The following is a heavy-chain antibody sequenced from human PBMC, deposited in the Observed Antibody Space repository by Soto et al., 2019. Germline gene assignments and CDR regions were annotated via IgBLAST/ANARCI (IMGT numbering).Heavy chain of an antibody. CDR2: IYYSGST. CDR1: GGSISSSSYY. D-gene: IGHD6-13*01. CDR3: ARHEDWYSSSWLIGYYYGMDV. Sequence: QLQLQESGPGLVKPSETLSLTCTVSGGSISSSSYYWGWIRQPPGKGLEWIGSIYYSGSTYYNPSLKSRVTISVDTSKNQFSLKLSSVTAADTAVYYCARHEDWYSSSWLIGYYYGMDVWGQGTTVTVSS. J-gene: IGHJ6*02. V-gene: IGHV4-39*01.